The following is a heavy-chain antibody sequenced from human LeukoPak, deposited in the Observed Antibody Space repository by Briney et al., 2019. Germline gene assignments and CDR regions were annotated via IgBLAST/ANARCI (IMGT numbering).Heavy chain of an antibody. J-gene: IGHJ3*02. CDR2: INPNSGGT. D-gene: IGHD3-10*01. Sequence: ASVKVSCKASGYTFTGYYMHWVRQAPGQGLEWMGWINPNSGGTNYAQKFQGRVTMTRDTSISTAYMQLSSLTSEDTAVYYCATGTYYYGLNIFNIWGQGTMVTVSS. CDR1: GYTFTGYY. V-gene: IGHV1-2*02. CDR3: ATGTYYYGLNIFNI.